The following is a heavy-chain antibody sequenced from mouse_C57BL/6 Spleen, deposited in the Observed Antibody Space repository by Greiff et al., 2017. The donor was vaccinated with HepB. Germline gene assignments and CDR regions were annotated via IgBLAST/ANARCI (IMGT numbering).Heavy chain of an antibody. CDR1: GYSFTSYY. CDR2: IYPGSGNT. Sequence: VQVVESGPELVKPGASVKISCKASGYSFTSYYIHWVKQRPGQGLEWIGWIYPGSGNTKYNEKFKGKATLTADTSSSTAYTQLSSLTSEDSAVYYCARRDLGAMDYWGQGTSVTVSS. J-gene: IGHJ4*01. CDR3: ARRDLGAMDY. D-gene: IGHD4-1*01. V-gene: IGHV1-66*01.